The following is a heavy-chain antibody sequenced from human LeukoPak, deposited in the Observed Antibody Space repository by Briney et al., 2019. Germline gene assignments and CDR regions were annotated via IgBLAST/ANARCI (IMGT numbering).Heavy chain of an antibody. V-gene: IGHV3-21*01. CDR3: ARDASDYGDYRFDY. CDR2: ISSSSSYI. CDR1: GFTFSSYS. J-gene: IGHJ4*02. D-gene: IGHD4-17*01. Sequence: GGSLRLSGAASGFTFSSYSMNWVRQAPGKGLEWVSSISSSSSYIYYADSVKGRFTISRDNAKNSLYLQMNSLRAEDTAVYYCARDASDYGDYRFDYWGQGTLVTVSS.